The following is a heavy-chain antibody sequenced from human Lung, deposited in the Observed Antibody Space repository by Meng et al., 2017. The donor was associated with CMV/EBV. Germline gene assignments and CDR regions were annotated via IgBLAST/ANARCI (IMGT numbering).Heavy chain of an antibody. CDR3: ALFTGSWFDP. Sequence: QITLKDAGPPLVKPTQTLTLTCTFSGFSLSSSEVGVGWIRQPPGKALEWLAVIYWDDDKRYSPSLKSRLTITKDTSKNQVVLTLTNMDPVDTATYYCALFTGSWFDPWGQGTLVTVSS. V-gene: IGHV2-5*02. CDR1: GFSLSSSEVG. D-gene: IGHD1-14*01. J-gene: IGHJ5*02. CDR2: IYWDDDK.